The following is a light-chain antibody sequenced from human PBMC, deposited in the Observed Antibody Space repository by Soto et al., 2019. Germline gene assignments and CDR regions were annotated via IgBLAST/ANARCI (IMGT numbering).Light chain of an antibody. CDR3: SSYTNSTTPWV. CDR2: EVS. J-gene: IGLJ3*02. V-gene: IGLV2-14*01. CDR1: SSDVGGYIY. Sequence: QSAVTQPASVSGSPGQSITISCTGTSSDVGGYIYVSWYQQHPGKAPKLMIYEVSNRPSGVSHRFSGSKSGNTASLTIYGLQAEDEADYYCSSYTNSTTPWVFGGGTKVTVL.